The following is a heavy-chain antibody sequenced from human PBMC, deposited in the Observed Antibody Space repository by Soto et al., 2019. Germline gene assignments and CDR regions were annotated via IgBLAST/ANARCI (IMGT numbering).Heavy chain of an antibody. CDR1: GGSISSGDYY. Sequence: QVQLQESGPGLVKPSQTLSLTCTVSGGSISSGDYYWSWIRQPPGKGLEWIGYIYYSGSTYYNPSLQTRVTISVYTSKNQFSLKLSSVTAADTAVYYCARAGDIVLVPAADCAFDIWGQGTMVTVSS. D-gene: IGHD2-2*01. CDR3: ARAGDIVLVPAADCAFDI. V-gene: IGHV4-30-4*01. J-gene: IGHJ3*02. CDR2: IYYSGST.